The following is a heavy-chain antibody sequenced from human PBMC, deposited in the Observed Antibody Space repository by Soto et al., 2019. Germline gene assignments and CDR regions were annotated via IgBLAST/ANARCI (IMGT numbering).Heavy chain of an antibody. CDR3: ARASIAHSATTLFDY. CDR2: IKQDGSEK. J-gene: IGHJ4*02. V-gene: IGHV3-7*03. D-gene: IGHD5-12*01. CDR1: GFTFSSYW. Sequence: EVQLVESGGGLVQPGGSLRLSCAASGFTFSSYWMSWVRQAPGKGLEWVANIKQDGSEKYYVDSVKGRFTISRDNAKNSLYLQMNSLRAEDTAVYYCARASIAHSATTLFDYWGQGTLVTVSS.